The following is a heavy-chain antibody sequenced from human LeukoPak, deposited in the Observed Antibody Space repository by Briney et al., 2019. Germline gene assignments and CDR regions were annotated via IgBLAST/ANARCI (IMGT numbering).Heavy chain of an antibody. V-gene: IGHV3-21*01. D-gene: IGHD3-22*01. J-gene: IGHJ6*02. CDR1: GFSFSIYV. CDR2: ISGGTSGT. CDR3: ARDRDSSGYSGFYYGMDV. Sequence: GGSLRLSCAASGFSFSIYVMSWVRQAPGKGLEWVSTISGGTSGTHYADSVKGRFTISRDNAKNSLYLQMNSLRAEDTAVYYCARDRDSSGYSGFYYGMDVWGQGTTVTVSS.